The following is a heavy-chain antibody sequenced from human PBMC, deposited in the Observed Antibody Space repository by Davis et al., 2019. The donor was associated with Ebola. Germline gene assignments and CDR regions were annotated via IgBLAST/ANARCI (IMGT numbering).Heavy chain of an antibody. J-gene: IGHJ4*02. Sequence: ASVKVSCKASGYTVNGYHLHWVRQAPGQGLEWMGWINPNSGDTNYAQKFQGRVTMTWDTSISTAYMELSSLRSDDTAVYYCVRGGYRDYPHWWGQGTLVTVSS. CDR2: INPNSGDT. V-gene: IGHV1-2*02. CDR3: VRGGYRDYPHW. CDR1: GYTVNGYH. D-gene: IGHD4-17*01.